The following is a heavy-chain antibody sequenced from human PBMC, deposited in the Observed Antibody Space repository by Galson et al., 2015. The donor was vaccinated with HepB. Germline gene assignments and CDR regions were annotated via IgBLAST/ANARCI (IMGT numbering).Heavy chain of an antibody. D-gene: IGHD6-6*01. CDR3: ARDPEYSSSIGDYYYYGMDV. J-gene: IGHJ6*02. V-gene: IGHV3-33*01. CDR1: GFTFSSYG. Sequence: SLRLSCAASGFTFSSYGMHWVRQAPGKGLEWVAVIWYDGSNKYYADSVKGQFTISRDNSKNTLYLQMNSLRAEDTAVYYCARDPEYSSSIGDYYYYGMDVWGQGTTVTVSS. CDR2: IWYDGSNK.